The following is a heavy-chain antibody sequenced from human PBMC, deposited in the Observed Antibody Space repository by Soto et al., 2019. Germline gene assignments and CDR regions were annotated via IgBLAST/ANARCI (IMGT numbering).Heavy chain of an antibody. J-gene: IGHJ6*02. CDR2: IVVGSGNT. Sequence: SVKVSCKASGFTFTSSAVQGVRQARGHRLEWIGWIVVGSGNTNYAQKFQERVTITRDMSTSTAYMELSSLRSEDTAVYYCAAPIVVVPAAILYGMDVWGQGTTVTVSS. CDR1: GFTFTSSA. V-gene: IGHV1-58*01. CDR3: AAPIVVVPAAILYGMDV. D-gene: IGHD2-2*01.